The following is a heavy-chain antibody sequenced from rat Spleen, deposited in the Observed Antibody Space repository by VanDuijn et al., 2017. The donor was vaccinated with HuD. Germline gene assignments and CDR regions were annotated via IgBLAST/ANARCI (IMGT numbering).Heavy chain of an antibody. V-gene: IGHV5S10*01. D-gene: IGHD1-6*01. CDR2: IIYDGTRA. Sequence: EVQLVESGGGLVQPGRSLKLSCAASGFTFSDYNMAWVRQAPKKGLEWVATIIYDGTRAHYRDSVKGRFNISRDNAKSSLYLQMDSLRSEDTATYYCTRDRILRSTGFDYWGQGVMVTVSS. CDR1: GFTFSDYN. J-gene: IGHJ2*01. CDR3: TRDRILRSTGFDY.